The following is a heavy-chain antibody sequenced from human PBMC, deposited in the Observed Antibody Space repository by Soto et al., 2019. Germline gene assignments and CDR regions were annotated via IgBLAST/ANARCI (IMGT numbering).Heavy chain of an antibody. CDR3: VRDHYYDNSGPLDY. CDR2: ISPYNGKT. Sequence: GASVKVSCKTSGYMFTTYGINWVRQAPGQGLEWMGWISPYNGKTKYAQEFQGRVSLTTDTSTSTAYMEMRNLRSDDTAIYYCVRDHYYDNSGPLDYWGQGTLVTVSS. CDR1: GYMFTTYG. J-gene: IGHJ4*02. V-gene: IGHV1-18*01. D-gene: IGHD3-22*01.